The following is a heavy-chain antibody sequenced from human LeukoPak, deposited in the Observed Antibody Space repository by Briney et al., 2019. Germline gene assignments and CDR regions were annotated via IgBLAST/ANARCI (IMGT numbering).Heavy chain of an antibody. CDR3: ARGLYYDSKNWFDP. J-gene: IGHJ5*02. Sequence: SETLSLTCTVSGGSITTYYWSWIRQPPGKGLEWIGYVYYSGSTNYNPSLKSRVTISLDTSKNQFSLKLSSVTAADTAVYYCARGLYYDSKNWFDPWGQGTLVTVSS. CDR1: GGSITTYY. D-gene: IGHD3-22*01. V-gene: IGHV4-59*12. CDR2: VYYSGST.